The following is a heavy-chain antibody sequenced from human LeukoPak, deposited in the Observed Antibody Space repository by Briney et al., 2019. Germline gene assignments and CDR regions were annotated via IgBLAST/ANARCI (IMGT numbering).Heavy chain of an antibody. CDR1: GFTFSNAW. D-gene: IGHD3-10*01. CDR3: ARAGYGSGSYLYYYYYYMDV. CDR2: IKSKTDGGTT. Sequence: GGSLRLSCAASGFTFSNAWMSWVRQAPGKGLEWVGRIKSKTDGGTTDYADSVKGRFTISRDNAKNSLYLQMNSLRAEDTAVYYCARAGYGSGSYLYYYYYYMDVWGKGTTVTISS. V-gene: IGHV3-15*01. J-gene: IGHJ6*03.